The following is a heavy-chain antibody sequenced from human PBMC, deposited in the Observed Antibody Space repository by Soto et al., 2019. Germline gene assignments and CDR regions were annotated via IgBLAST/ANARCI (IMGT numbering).Heavy chain of an antibody. J-gene: IGHJ4*02. CDR3: AKDATGENYVDY. CDR2: ISGSGGST. V-gene: IGHV3-23*01. Sequence: GGSLRLSCAASGFTFSSYAMSWVRQAPGKGLEWVSAISGSGGSTYYADSVKGRFTISRDNSKNTLYLQMNSLRAEDSALFYCAKDATGENYVDYWGQGTLVTVSS. CDR1: GFTFSSYA. D-gene: IGHD7-27*01.